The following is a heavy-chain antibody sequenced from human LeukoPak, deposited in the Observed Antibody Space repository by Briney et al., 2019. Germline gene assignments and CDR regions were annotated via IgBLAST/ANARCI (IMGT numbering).Heavy chain of an antibody. CDR3: ARDPSLGGTEGPYFDY. CDR2: ISSNGGST. D-gene: IGHD1/OR15-1a*01. V-gene: IGHV3-64*01. Sequence: GGSLRLSCAASGFTFSSYAMHWVRQAPGKGLEYVSAISSNGGSTYYANSVKGGFTISRDNSKNTLYLQMGSLRAEDMAVYYCARDPSLGGTEGPYFDYWGQGTLVTVSS. J-gene: IGHJ4*02. CDR1: GFTFSSYA.